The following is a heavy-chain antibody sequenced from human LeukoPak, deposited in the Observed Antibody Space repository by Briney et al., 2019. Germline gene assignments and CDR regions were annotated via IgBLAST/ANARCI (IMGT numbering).Heavy chain of an antibody. D-gene: IGHD4-17*01. CDR3: ARGMGDYGFH. V-gene: IGHV1-2*02. CDR1: GYTFTDYY. CDR2: INPDSGVT. Sequence: ASVKVSCKASGYTFTDYYIHWVRQAPGHGLEWMGWINPDSGVTGFAQKFQGRVTMITDTSISTAYMELIRLRSDDTAVYYCARGMGDYGFHWGQGTLVTVSS. J-gene: IGHJ4*02.